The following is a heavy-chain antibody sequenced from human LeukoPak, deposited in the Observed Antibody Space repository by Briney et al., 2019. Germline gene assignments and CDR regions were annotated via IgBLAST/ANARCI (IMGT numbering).Heavy chain of an antibody. D-gene: IGHD3-22*01. CDR3: ARNAHSFDSSGYYFHF. V-gene: IGHV3-30*02. CDR2: IRYDGNKK. J-gene: IGHJ4*02. Sequence: GGSLRLSCAASGFTFSSYGMHWVRQAPGKGLEWVAFIRYDGNKKYYIDSVRGRFTTSRDNSMNTVSLHMDSLRTEDTAVYYCARNAHSFDSSGYYFHFWGQGTLVTVSS. CDR1: GFTFSSYG.